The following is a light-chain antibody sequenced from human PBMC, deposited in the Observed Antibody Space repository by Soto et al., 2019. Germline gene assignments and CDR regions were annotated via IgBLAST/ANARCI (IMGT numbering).Light chain of an antibody. CDR2: AAS. Sequence: EIVMTQSPATLSVSPGERATLSCRASQSISSNLAWYQQKPGQAPRLLIYAASTRATGSPARFSASGSETEFTLTISNLQSEDFAVYYCQQYNKWPGTFGQGTKVDIK. V-gene: IGKV3-15*01. CDR3: QQYNKWPGT. CDR1: QSISSN. J-gene: IGKJ1*01.